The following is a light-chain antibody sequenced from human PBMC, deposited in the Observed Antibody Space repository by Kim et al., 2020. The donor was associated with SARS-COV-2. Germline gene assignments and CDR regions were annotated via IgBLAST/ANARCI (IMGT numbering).Light chain of an antibody. CDR2: AAS. CDR1: QTISTN. J-gene: IGKJ4*01. CDR3: QQTYSKPLT. V-gene: IGKV1-39*01. Sequence: ASGRDRVTITCRASQTISTNLNWYQQKSGKAPKLLIYAASSLQIGVPSRFSGSGSGTDFTLTISSLQPEDFATYYCQQTYSKPLTFGGGTKVDIK.